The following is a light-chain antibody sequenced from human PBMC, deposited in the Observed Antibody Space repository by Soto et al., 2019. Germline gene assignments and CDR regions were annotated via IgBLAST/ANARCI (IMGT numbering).Light chain of an antibody. CDR2: GAS. V-gene: IGKV3-15*01. CDR1: QSSSSD. CDR3: QQYNKWPRT. J-gene: IGKJ2*01. Sequence: EIVMTQSPATLSVSPGERATLSCGASQSSSSDVAWYQQKPGQAPRLLIYGASTTATGIPARFSGSVYGTEFNLTISSLQSEDFAVYNCQQYNKWPRTFGQGTKVDIK.